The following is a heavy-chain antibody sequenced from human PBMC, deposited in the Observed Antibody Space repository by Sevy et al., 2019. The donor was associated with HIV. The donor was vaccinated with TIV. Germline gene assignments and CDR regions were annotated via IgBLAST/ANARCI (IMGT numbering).Heavy chain of an antibody. CDR2: ISPLNGDT. Sequence: ASVKVSCEASGYIFSTYRTSWVRQAPGQGLEWLGWISPLNGDTNYVQRFQGRVTMITDTSTSTAFMELRSLRADDTAVYYCARAYCSGGRCYSLAYWGQGTLVTVSS. D-gene: IGHD2-15*01. J-gene: IGHJ4*02. V-gene: IGHV1-18*01. CDR3: ARAYCSGGRCYSLAY. CDR1: GYIFSTYR.